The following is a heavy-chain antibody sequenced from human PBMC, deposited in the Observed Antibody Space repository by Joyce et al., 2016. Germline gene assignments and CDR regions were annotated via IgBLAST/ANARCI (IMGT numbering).Heavy chain of an antibody. J-gene: IGHJ6*03. D-gene: IGHD3-16*01. CDR3: ARDRGSYYYFYYYMDV. CDR1: GFTFSSYS. Sequence: EVQLVESGGGLVQPGGSLRLSCAASGFTFSSYSMNGVRRAPGKGLEVFSYISSSISAMYYADSLKGRFTISRDNAKNSLYLQMNSLRAEDTAVYYCARDRGSYYYFYYYMDVWGKGTTVTVSS. CDR2: ISSSISAM. V-gene: IGHV3-48*01.